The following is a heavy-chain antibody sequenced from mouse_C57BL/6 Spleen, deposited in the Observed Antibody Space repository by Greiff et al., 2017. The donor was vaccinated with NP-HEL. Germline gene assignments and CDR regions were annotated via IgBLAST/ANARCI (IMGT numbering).Heavy chain of an antibody. V-gene: IGHV5-17*01. J-gene: IGHJ2*01. CDR1: GFTFSDYG. Sequence: EVKLVESGGGLVKPGGSLKLSCAASGFTFSDYGMHWVRQAPEKGLEWVAYISSGSSTIYYADTVKGRFTISRDNAKNTLFLQMTSLRSEDTAMYYCARSSLTAFDYWGQGTTLTVSS. D-gene: IGHD4-1*01. CDR2: ISSGSSTI. CDR3: ARSSLTAFDY.